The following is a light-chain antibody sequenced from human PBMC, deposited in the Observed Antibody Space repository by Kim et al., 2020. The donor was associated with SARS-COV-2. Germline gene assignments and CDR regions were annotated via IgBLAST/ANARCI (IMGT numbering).Light chain of an antibody. J-gene: IGLJ2*01. CDR2: QDS. Sequence: SVSPGQTASITCSGDKVGDKYACWYQQKPGQSPVLVIYQDSKRPSGIPERFSGSNSGNTATLTISGTQAMDEADYYGQAWDSSTVVFGGGTQLTVL. V-gene: IGLV3-1*01. CDR1: KVGDKY. CDR3: QAWDSSTVV.